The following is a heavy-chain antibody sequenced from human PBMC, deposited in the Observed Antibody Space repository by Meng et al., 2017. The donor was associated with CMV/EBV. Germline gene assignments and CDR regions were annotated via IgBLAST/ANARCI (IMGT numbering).Heavy chain of an antibody. CDR1: GFTFRRYG. Sequence: GESLKISCAASGFTFRRYGMDWVRQGPGKGLEWGTFIENDGSNKYYADSVKGRFTISRDNFKNTVHLQINSLRAEDTALYYCVKFFRWDQPDDAFDIWGHGTMVTVAS. CDR2: IENDGSNK. J-gene: IGHJ3*02. D-gene: IGHD1-26*01. V-gene: IGHV3-30*02. CDR3: VKFFRWDQPDDAFDI.